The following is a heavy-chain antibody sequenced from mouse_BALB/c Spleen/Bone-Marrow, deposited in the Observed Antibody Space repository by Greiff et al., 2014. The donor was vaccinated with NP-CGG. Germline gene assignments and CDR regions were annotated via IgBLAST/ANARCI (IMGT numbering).Heavy chain of an antibody. CDR2: IWADGST. Sequence: QVQLQQSGPGLVAPSQSLSITCTVSGFSLTNYGVHWVRQPPGKGLEWLGVIWADGSTNYNSALMSRLSISKDNSKSQVFFKMNSLQTDDTAMYYCARITTATGAMDYWGQGPSVTVSS. D-gene: IGHD1-2*01. CDR1: GFSLTNYG. V-gene: IGHV2-9*02. CDR3: ARITTATGAMDY. J-gene: IGHJ4*01.